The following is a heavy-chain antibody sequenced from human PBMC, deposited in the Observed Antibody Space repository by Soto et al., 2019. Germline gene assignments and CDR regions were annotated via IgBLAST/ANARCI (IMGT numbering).Heavy chain of an antibody. CDR3: AIPQGSGWRFNALDF. J-gene: IGHJ3*01. D-gene: IGHD6-19*01. Sequence: QVVLVQSGAEVKNAGSSVKVSCKASGGTFGRNAINWVRQAPGQGFEWMGGIIPMFDTANHAQKFRARIMITAEDSTNTAYLELKDLRSEDTAIYYCAIPQGSGWRFNALDFWGQGTMVTVSS. CDR1: GGTFGRNA. CDR2: IIPMFDTA. V-gene: IGHV1-69*01.